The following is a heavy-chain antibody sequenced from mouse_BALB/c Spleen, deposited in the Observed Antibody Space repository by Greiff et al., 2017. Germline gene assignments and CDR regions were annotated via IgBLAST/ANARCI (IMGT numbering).Heavy chain of an antibody. J-gene: IGHJ4*01. Sequence: EVKLVESGPELVKPGASMKISCKASGYSFTGYTMNWVKQSHGKNLEWIGLINPYNGGTSYNQKFKGKATLTVDKSSSTAYMELLSLTSEDSAVYYCARKEYGNYEGMDYWGQGTSVTVSS. D-gene: IGHD2-10*02. CDR2: INPYNGGT. V-gene: IGHV1-18*01. CDR1: GYSFTGYT. CDR3: ARKEYGNYEGMDY.